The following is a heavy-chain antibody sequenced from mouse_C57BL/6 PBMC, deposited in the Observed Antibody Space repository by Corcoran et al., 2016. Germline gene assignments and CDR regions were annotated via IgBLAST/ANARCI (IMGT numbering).Heavy chain of an antibody. Sequence: EVQLQQSGPELVKPGASVTIPCKASGYTFTDSNMAWVKQSHGKSLEWIGDINPNNGGTIYNQKFKGKATLTVDKSSSTAYMELRSLTSEDTAVYYGARDTRASFDYWGQGTTLTVSS. CDR1: GYTFTDSN. CDR2: INPNNGGT. D-gene: IGHD3-1*01. CDR3: ARDTRASFDY. V-gene: IGHV1-18*01. J-gene: IGHJ2*01.